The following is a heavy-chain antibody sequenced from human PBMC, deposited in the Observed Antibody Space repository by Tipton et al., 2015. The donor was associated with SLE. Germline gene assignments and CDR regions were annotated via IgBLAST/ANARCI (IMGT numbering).Heavy chain of an antibody. Sequence: TLSLTCTVSGGSISNSGYYWGWIRQPPGKGLEWIGSIYYSGTTYYHPSLKSRVTISLDTSKNQFSLKVRSVTAADTAVYWCARGVATIDGDAFDIWGPGTMVTVSP. CDR3: ARGVATIDGDAFDI. CDR1: GGSISNSGYY. CDR2: IYYSGTT. V-gene: IGHV4-39*07. D-gene: IGHD5-12*01. J-gene: IGHJ3*02.